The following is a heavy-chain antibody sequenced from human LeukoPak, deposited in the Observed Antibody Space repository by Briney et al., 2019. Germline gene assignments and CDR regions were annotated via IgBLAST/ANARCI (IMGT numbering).Heavy chain of an antibody. Sequence: SETLSLTCTVSGGSISSYYWSWIRQPPGEGLEWVGYIYYSGSTNYNPSLKSRVIISVDTSNNKFSLKLNSVTAADTAVYYCARQGRDYGDFDYWGQGTLVTVSS. CDR2: IYYSGST. V-gene: IGHV4-59*08. CDR3: ARQGRDYGDFDY. J-gene: IGHJ4*02. D-gene: IGHD4-17*01. CDR1: GGSISSYY.